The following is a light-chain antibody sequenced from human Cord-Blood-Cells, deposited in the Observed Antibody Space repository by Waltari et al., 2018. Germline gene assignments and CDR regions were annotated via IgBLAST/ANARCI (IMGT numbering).Light chain of an antibody. J-gene: IGKJ2*01. CDR2: AAS. Sequence: AIRITQSPSSLSASTGDRVTITCRASQGISSNLAWYQQKPGKAPKLLIYAASTLQSGVPSRFSGSGSGTDFTLTISCLQSEDFATYYCQQYYSYPPYTFGQGTKLEIK. CDR3: QQYYSYPPYT. CDR1: QGISSN. V-gene: IGKV1-8*01.